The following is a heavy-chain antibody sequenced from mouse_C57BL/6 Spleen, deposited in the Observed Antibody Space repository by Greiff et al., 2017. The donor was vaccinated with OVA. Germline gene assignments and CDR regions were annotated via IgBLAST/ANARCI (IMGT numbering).Heavy chain of an antibody. Sequence: QVQLKQPGAELVKPGASVKLSCKASGYTFTSYWMQWVKQRPGQGLEWIGEIDPSDSYTNYNQKFKGKATLTVDTSSSTAYMQLSSLTSEDSAVYYCARGEVPRYFDYWGQGTTLTVSS. CDR3: ARGEVPRYFDY. CDR1: GYTFTSYW. V-gene: IGHV1-50*01. CDR2: IDPSDSYT. J-gene: IGHJ2*01. D-gene: IGHD2-14*01.